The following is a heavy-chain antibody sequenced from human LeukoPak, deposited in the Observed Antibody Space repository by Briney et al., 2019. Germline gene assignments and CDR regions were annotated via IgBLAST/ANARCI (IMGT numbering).Heavy chain of an antibody. CDR1: GGTFSSYA. J-gene: IGHJ4*02. Sequence: ASVKVSCKASGGTFSSYAISWVRQAPGQGLEWMGGIIPIFGTANYAQKFQGRVTITADESTSTAYMELNNLRVEDTAMYYCAGGTGFIIKDWGQGTLVTVSS. CDR2: IIPIFGTA. CDR3: AGGTGFIIKD. D-gene: IGHD3-9*01. V-gene: IGHV1-69*13.